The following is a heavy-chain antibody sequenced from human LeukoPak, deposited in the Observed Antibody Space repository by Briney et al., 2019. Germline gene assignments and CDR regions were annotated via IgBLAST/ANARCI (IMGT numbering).Heavy chain of an antibody. D-gene: IGHD4-17*01. Sequence: GGSLRLSCAASGFTFSSYSMNWVRQAPGKGLEWVSSISSNSSYIYYADSVKGRLNISRDNAKNSLYLQMKSLRAEDTAVYYCARLKDGDLTNWGQGTLVTVSS. CDR2: ISSNSSYI. V-gene: IGHV3-21*01. J-gene: IGHJ4*02. CDR3: ARLKDGDLTN. CDR1: GFTFSSYS.